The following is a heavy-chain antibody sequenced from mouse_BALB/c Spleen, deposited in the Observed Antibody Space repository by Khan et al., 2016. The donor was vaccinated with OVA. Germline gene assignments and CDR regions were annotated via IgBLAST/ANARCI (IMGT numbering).Heavy chain of an antibody. Sequence: QVQLKESGPGLVQPSQSLSITCTVSGFSLTSYGIHWVRQSPGKGLEWLGVIWRGGSTDYSAAFISRLSISKDNSNSQVFFKMNSLQANDTAIYYCARNYDYDEGLAYWGQGTLVTVSA. V-gene: IGHV2-2*02. CDR2: IWRGGST. D-gene: IGHD2-4*01. CDR3: ARNYDYDEGLAY. CDR1: GFSLTSYG. J-gene: IGHJ3*01.